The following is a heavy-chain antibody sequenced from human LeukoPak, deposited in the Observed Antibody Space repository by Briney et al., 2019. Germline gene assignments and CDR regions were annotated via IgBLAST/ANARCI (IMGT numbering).Heavy chain of an antibody. J-gene: IGHJ4*02. CDR1: GYTFNSYG. Sequence: ASVKVSCKASGYTFNSYGISWVRQAPGQGLEWMGWMSAYNGNTNYAQKFQGRVTMTTDTSTCTAYMELRSLRSDDTAVYYCARDQYIAVAGTSDHWGQGTLVTVSS. D-gene: IGHD6-19*01. V-gene: IGHV1-18*01. CDR3: ARDQYIAVAGTSDH. CDR2: MSAYNGNT.